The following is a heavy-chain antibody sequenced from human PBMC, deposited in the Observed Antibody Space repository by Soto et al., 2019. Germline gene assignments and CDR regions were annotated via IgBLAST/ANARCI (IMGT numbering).Heavy chain of an antibody. CDR2: INPNSGGT. CDR1: GYTFTGYY. V-gene: IGHV1-2*04. CDR3: ARDLIAAAGFTDYYYYYGMDV. Sequence: ASVKVSCKASGYTFTGYYMHWVRQAPGQGLEWMGWINPNSGGTNYAQKFQGWVTMTRDTSISTAYMELSRLRSDDTAVYYCARDLIAAAGFTDYYYYYGMDVWGQGTTVTV. J-gene: IGHJ6*02. D-gene: IGHD6-13*01.